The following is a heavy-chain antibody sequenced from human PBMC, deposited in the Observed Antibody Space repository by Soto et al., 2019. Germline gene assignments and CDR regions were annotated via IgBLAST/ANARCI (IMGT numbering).Heavy chain of an antibody. CDR3: ARVPSYLPEDY. J-gene: IGHJ4*02. Sequence: QVQLVQSGAEVKKPGASVRVSCKASGYTFTNYGISWVRQAPGQGLEWIGWISAYNGDTIYAQKLQGRVTMTTATSTSTAYMELRSLRSDDTDMYFCARVPSYLPEDYWGQGTLVTVSS. CDR2: ISAYNGDT. CDR1: GYTFTNYG. V-gene: IGHV1-18*01.